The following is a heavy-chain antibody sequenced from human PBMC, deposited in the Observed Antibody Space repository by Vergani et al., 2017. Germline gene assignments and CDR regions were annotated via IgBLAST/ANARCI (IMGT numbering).Heavy chain of an antibody. CDR1: GFTFSSYA. V-gene: IGHV3-21*01. Sequence: EVQLLESGGGLVQPGGSLRLSCAASGFTFSSYAMSWVRQAPGKGLEWVSAISGSSSYIYYADSVKGRFTISRDNAKNSLYLQMNSLRAEDTAVYYFARVPGIYTSSSYYGMDVWGQGTTVTVSS. CDR3: ARVPGIYTSSSYYGMDV. J-gene: IGHJ6*02. D-gene: IGHD1-14*01. CDR2: ISGSSSYI.